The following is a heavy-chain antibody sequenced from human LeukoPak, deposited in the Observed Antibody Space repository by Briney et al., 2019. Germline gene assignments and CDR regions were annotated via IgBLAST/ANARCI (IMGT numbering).Heavy chain of an antibody. J-gene: IGHJ4*02. CDR2: IWYDGSNK. V-gene: IGHV3-33*01. CDR1: GFTFSSYG. D-gene: IGHD2-2*02. CDR3: ARDDTVYFDY. Sequence: GGSLRLSCAASGFTFSSYGMHWVRQAPDKGLEWVAIIWYDGSNKFYADSVKGRFTISRDNSKNTLYLQMNSLRAEDTAVYYCARDDTVYFDYWGQGTLVTVSS.